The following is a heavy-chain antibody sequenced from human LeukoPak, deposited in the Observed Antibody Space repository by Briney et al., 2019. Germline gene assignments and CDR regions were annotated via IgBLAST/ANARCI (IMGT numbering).Heavy chain of an antibody. CDR3: AKGRSSGRSTSFDY. D-gene: IGHD6-19*01. CDR1: GFTFSSYG. Sequence: PGGSLRLSCAASGFTFSSYGMSWVRQAPGKGLEWVAAIRDSGSSTYYADSVKGRFTISRDNSKNTLYLQMNSLRAEDTAVYYCAKGRSSGRSTSFDYWGQATLVTVSS. J-gene: IGHJ4*02. V-gene: IGHV3-23*01. CDR2: IRDSGSST.